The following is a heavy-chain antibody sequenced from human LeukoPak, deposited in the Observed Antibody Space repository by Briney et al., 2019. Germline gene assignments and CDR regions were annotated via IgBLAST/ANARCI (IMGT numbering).Heavy chain of an antibody. Sequence: GGSLRLSCAASGFTFSSYDMHWVRQATGKGLEWVSAIGTAGDTYYPGSVKGRFTISRENAKNSLYLQMNSLRAGDTAVYYCARDSGSYYNYFDYWGQGTLVTVSS. V-gene: IGHV3-13*01. J-gene: IGHJ4*02. CDR2: IGTAGDT. D-gene: IGHD1-26*01. CDR3: ARDSGSYYNYFDY. CDR1: GFTFSSYD.